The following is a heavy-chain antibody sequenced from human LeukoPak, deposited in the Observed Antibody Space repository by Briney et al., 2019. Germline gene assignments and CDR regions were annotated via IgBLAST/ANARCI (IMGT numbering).Heavy chain of an antibody. D-gene: IGHD5-18*01. Sequence: SETLSLTCTVSYGSISTYLWNWVRQPAGKGLEWIGRIFASGSTFYSPSLKSRVTMSVDTSKNQFSLKLSSVAAADTAVYYCARDRGEYSYAYDYWGQGTLVTVSS. CDR2: IFASGST. CDR1: YGSISTYL. V-gene: IGHV4-4*07. CDR3: ARDRGEYSYAYDY. J-gene: IGHJ4*02.